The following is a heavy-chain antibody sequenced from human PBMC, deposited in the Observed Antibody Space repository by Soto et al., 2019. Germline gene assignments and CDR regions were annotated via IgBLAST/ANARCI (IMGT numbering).Heavy chain of an antibody. V-gene: IGHV3-53*01. CDR2: HYSGGST. D-gene: IGHD1-26*01. CDR1: GFSVSSNY. Sequence: PGGPLRLSCAISGFSVSSNYLSWVRQAPGKGLEWVSVHYSGGSTYYADSVQGRFTISRDKFNNTLYLQMRRVRAEDTAVYFCARHRHPRGTVGATSPLDPWGQGTQV. J-gene: IGHJ5*02. CDR3: ARHRHPRGTVGATSPLDP.